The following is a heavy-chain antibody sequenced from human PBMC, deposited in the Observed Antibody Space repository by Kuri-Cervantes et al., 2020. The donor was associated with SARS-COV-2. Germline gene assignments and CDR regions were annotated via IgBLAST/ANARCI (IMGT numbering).Heavy chain of an antibody. Sequence: GESLKISFPASGFTFSSYGMHWVRQAPGKGLEWVAVIWYDGSNKYYADSVKGRFTISGDNSKNTLYLQMDSLRAEDTDGYYCARDFSSWGEDPDAFDIWGQGTMVTVSS. CDR2: IWYDGSNK. V-gene: IGHV3-33*01. CDR1: GFTFSSYG. D-gene: IGHD6-19*01. J-gene: IGHJ3*02. CDR3: ARDFSSWGEDPDAFDI.